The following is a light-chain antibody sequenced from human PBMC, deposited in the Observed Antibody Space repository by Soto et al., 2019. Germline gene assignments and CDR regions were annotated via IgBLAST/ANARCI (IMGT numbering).Light chain of an antibody. V-gene: IGKV1-39*01. J-gene: IGKJ1*01. CDR2: AAS. CDR3: QQTYSTYWT. Sequence: DIRMTQAPASLSAPIRDRVTITCRATQRISSYLNWYQQKPAKAPTLLIYAASSLQSGVPSRFSGSGSGTDFTLPISSLQPEDFATYYCQQTYSTYWTFGQGTKVDIK. CDR1: QRISSY.